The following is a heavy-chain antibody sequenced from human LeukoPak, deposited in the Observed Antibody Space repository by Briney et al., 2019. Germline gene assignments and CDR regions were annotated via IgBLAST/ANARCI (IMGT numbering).Heavy chain of an antibody. Sequence: ASVKVSCKVSGYTLTELSMHWVRQAPGKGLEWMGGFDPEDGETIYAQKFQGRVTMTADTSTSTAYMELRSLRSDDTAVYYCARDPYYDSSGYLGYWGQGTLVTVSS. D-gene: IGHD3-22*01. CDR1: GYTLTELS. J-gene: IGHJ4*02. V-gene: IGHV1-24*01. CDR2: FDPEDGET. CDR3: ARDPYYDSSGYLGY.